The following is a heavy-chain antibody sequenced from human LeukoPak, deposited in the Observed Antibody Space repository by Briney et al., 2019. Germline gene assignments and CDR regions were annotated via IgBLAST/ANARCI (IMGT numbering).Heavy chain of an antibody. CDR2: ISGSGSII. Sequence: PGGSLRLSCAAPGFTFSSYSMNWVRQAPGKGLVWLSYISGSGSIIYYAGSVKGRFTISRDNAKNSLYLQMNSLRDEDTAVYYCARGDASGWSYWGQGTLVTVSS. V-gene: IGHV3-48*02. J-gene: IGHJ4*02. CDR3: ARGDASGWSY. CDR1: GFTFSSYS. D-gene: IGHD6-19*01.